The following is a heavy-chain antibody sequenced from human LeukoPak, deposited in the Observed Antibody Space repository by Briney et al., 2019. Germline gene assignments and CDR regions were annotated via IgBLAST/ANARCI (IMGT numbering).Heavy chain of an antibody. D-gene: IGHD1-1*01. Sequence: GGSLRLSCAASRFTFSSSWMTWVRQPPGKGLEWVATIKEDGSKKDYEDSVKGRFTISRDNVKNSLYLQMDSLRAEDTADYFCSRNLAYNAFDIWGQGTMVTVSS. CDR1: RFTFSSSW. CDR3: SRNLAYNAFDI. J-gene: IGHJ3*02. V-gene: IGHV3-7*01. CDR2: IKEDGSKK.